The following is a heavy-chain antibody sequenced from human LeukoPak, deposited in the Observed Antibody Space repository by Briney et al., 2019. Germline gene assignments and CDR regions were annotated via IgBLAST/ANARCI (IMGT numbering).Heavy chain of an antibody. V-gene: IGHV3-23*01. D-gene: IGHD4-11*01. J-gene: IGHJ4*02. CDR3: AKYAPPTTTMTRFFDY. CDR1: GFSFSDYA. CDR2: IGGDSGGI. Sequence: PRGSLRLSCAASGFSFSDYAMTWVRQAPGKGLEWVSVIGGDSGGIQYADSVKGRFSISRDNSKNTLYLQMNSLRVEDTAVYYCAKYAPPTTTMTRFFDYWGQGALVTVSP.